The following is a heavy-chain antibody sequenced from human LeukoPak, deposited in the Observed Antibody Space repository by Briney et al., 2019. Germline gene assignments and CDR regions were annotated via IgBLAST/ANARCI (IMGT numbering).Heavy chain of an antibody. CDR3: ARVVQNYDILTGYYSYYFDY. CDR2: IYHSGST. Sequence: PSETLSLTCAVSGGSLSSGGYSWSWLRQPLGKGLEWIGYIYHSGSTYYNPSLKSRVTISVDRSKNQFSLKLSSVTAADTAVYYCARVVQNYDILTGYYSYYFDYWGQGTLVTVSS. J-gene: IGHJ4*02. D-gene: IGHD3-9*01. V-gene: IGHV4-30-2*01. CDR1: GGSLSSGGYS.